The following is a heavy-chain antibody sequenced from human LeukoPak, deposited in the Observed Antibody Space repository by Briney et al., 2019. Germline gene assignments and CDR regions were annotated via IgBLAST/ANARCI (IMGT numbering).Heavy chain of an antibody. V-gene: IGHV1-46*01. Sequence: ASVKVSCKASGYSFTSHYMHWVRQAPGQGLEWMGLINPSGSSTLYAQKFQGRVTMTRDMSTTTDYMELSSLRSEDTAIYYCARDNSVGDNAWWFDPWGQGTLVTVSS. CDR2: INPSGSST. D-gene: IGHD1-26*01. CDR3: ARDNSVGDNAWWFDP. CDR1: GYSFTSHY. J-gene: IGHJ5*02.